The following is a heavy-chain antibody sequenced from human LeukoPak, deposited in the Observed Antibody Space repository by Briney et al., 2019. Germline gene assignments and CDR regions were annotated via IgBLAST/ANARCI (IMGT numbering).Heavy chain of an antibody. CDR3: ATYPFRGDTHYFDY. Sequence: SETLSLTCSVSGGSFNTCYWSWIRQPPGKGLEWIAYMYYSGSTNYNPSLKSRVSISLDTSKNQFSLKLSSVTAADTAVYYCATYPFRGDTHYFDYWGQGILVTVSS. CDR2: MYYSGST. V-gene: IGHV4-59*01. D-gene: IGHD3-10*01. J-gene: IGHJ4*02. CDR1: GGSFNTCY.